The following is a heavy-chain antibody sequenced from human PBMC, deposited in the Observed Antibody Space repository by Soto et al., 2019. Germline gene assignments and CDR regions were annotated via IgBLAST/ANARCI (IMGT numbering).Heavy chain of an antibody. CDR2: ISGRGGST. D-gene: IGHD2-2*01. CDR3: AKHGYQLLSHNWFDP. V-gene: IGHV3-23*01. CDR1: GFTFSSDA. J-gene: IGHJ5*02. Sequence: EVQLLESGGGLVQPGGSLRLSCAASGFTFSSDAMSWVRQAPGTGLEWVSAISGRGGSTYYADSVKGRFTISRDNSKITLYLQRNSLRAEDTAVYYCAKHGYQLLSHNWFDPWGQGTLVTVSS.